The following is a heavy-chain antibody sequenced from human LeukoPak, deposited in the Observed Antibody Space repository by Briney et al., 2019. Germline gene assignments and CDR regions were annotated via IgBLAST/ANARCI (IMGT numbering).Heavy chain of an antibody. V-gene: IGHV1-3*01. CDR2: INAGNGNT. J-gene: IGHJ4*02. D-gene: IGHD3-10*01. CDR3: ARGTMVRGVILPFDY. Sequence: GASVKVSCKASGYTFTSYAVHWVCQAPGQRLEWMGWINAGNGNTKYSQKFQGRVTITRDTSASTAYMELSSLRSEDTAVYYCARGTMVRGVILPFDYWGQGTLVTVSS. CDR1: GYTFTSYA.